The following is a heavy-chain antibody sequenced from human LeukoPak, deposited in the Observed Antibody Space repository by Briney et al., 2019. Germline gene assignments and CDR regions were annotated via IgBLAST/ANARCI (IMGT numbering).Heavy chain of an antibody. J-gene: IGHJ6*03. V-gene: IGHV1-69*13. CDR1: GGTFSSYA. D-gene: IGHD1-7*01. Sequence: SVKVSCKASGGTFSSYAISWVRQAPGQGLEWMGGIIPIFGTANYAQKFQGRVTITADESTSTAYMELSSLRSEDTAVYYCARNWNYLDYYYYMDVWGKGATVTVSS. CDR3: ARNWNYLDYYYYMDV. CDR2: IIPIFGTA.